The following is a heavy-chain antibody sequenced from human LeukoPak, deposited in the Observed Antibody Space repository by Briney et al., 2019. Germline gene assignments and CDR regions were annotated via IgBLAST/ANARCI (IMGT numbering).Heavy chain of an antibody. V-gene: IGHV1-69*05. D-gene: IGHD3-3*01. CDR2: IFGTA. J-gene: IGHJ6*03. CDR3: ASVYDFSGWYYYYYMDV. Sequence: IFGTANYAQKFQGRVTITTDESTSTAYMELSSLRSEDTAVYYCASVYDFSGWYYYYYMDVWGKGTTVTVSS.